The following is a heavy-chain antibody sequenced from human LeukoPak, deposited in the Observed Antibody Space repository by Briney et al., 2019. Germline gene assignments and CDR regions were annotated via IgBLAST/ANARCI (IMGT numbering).Heavy chain of an antibody. CDR3: ARGGQSADNWFDP. CDR1: GFTFNIYG. J-gene: IGHJ5*02. Sequence: GGSLRLSCAASGFTFNIYGMNWVRQAPGKGLEWVAYIGGSGVATYYTDFVRGRFTISRDNARNSLYLQMNGLRDEDTGIYYCARGGQSADNWFDPWGQGILVTVSS. CDR2: IGGSGVAT. D-gene: IGHD3-3*01. V-gene: IGHV3-48*02.